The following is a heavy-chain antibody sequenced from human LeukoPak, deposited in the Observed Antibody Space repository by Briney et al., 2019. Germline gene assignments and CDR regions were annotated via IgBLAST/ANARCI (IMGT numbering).Heavy chain of an antibody. CDR1: AFTFSSYA. D-gene: IGHD6-13*01. Sequence: PGGSLRLSCAASAFTFSSYAMSWVRQAPGKGLEWVSAISGSGGSTYYADSVKGRFTISRDNSKNTLYLQMNSLRAEDTAVYYCAKDRIRIAAAGTSDYWGQGTLVTVSS. CDR2: ISGSGGST. CDR3: AKDRIRIAAAGTSDY. V-gene: IGHV3-23*01. J-gene: IGHJ4*02.